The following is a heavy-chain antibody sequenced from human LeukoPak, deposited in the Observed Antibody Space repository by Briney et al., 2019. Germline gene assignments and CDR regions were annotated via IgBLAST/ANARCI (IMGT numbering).Heavy chain of an antibody. CDR1: GGTFSSYA. V-gene: IGHV1-69*05. D-gene: IGHD1-20*01. J-gene: IGHJ4*02. Sequence: SVKVSCKASGGTFSSYAISWVRQAPGQGLEWMGGVIPIFGTANYAQKFQGRVTITTDESTSTAYMELSSLRSEDTAVYYCARENYNWNQYYFDYWGQGTLVTVSS. CDR2: VIPIFGTA. CDR3: ARENYNWNQYYFDY.